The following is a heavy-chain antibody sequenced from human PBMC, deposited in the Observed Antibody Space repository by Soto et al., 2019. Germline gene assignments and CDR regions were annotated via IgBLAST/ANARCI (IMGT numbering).Heavy chain of an antibody. D-gene: IGHD5-12*01. CDR3: AIDIPYSGYGWGPFDY. J-gene: IGHJ4*02. CDR2: IIPILDIE. Sequence: GASVKVSCKASGGTFSSYTISWVRQAPGQGLEWMGRIIPILDIENYAQKFQGRVTITADKSTSTAYMELSSLRSEDTAMYYCAIDIPYSGYGWGPFDYWGQGTLVTVSS. CDR1: GGTFSSYT. V-gene: IGHV1-69*04.